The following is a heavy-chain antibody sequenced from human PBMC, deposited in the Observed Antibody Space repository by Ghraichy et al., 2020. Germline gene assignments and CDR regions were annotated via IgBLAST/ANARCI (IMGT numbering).Heavy chain of an antibody. CDR3: ARDVAYSFHH. CDR1: GFSFSNAW. V-gene: IGHV3-74*01. D-gene: IGHD2-15*01. J-gene: IGHJ1*01. Sequence: GGSLRLSCAASGFSFSNAWMHWVRQAPGKGLVWVLRIFSDGSGAIYADSVRGRFTISRDNAKSTVYLQMDSLRDDDTAVYYCARDVAYSFHHWGQGTLVTVSS. CDR2: IFSDGSGA.